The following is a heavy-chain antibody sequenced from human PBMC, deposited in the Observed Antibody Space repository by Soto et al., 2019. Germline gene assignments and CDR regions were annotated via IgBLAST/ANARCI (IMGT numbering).Heavy chain of an antibody. J-gene: IGHJ5*02. V-gene: IGHV1-3*01. Sequence: ASVKVSCKASGYTFTRYTMNWVRQAPGQRLEWMGWINPDNGNTKSSQKFQDRVIITRDTSASTAYMNLSSLRSEDTAVYYCARGIATGQLDPWGQGTLVTVSS. CDR2: INPDNGNT. CDR1: GYTFTRYT. CDR3: ARGIATGQLDP. D-gene: IGHD2-15*01.